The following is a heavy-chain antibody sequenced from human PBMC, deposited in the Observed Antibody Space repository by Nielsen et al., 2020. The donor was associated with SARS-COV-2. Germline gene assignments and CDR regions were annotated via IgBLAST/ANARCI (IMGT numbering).Heavy chain of an antibody. V-gene: IGHV4-39*02. CDR1: RVSFHSTVYH. CDR3: VRDRKESGDFYFDL. D-gene: IGHD1-14*01. J-gene: IGHJ4*02. CDR2: VSFEGST. Sequence: SETLSLTCSFARVSFHSTVYHWGWVRQPPGKGLEWIGTVSFEGSTYYNPSFEGRVTVSVDTTRRRSSLNLRSLSVADTATYFCVRDRKESGDFYFDLWGPGRLVTVSS.